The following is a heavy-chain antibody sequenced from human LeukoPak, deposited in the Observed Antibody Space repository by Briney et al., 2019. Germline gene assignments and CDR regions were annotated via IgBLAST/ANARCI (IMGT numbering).Heavy chain of an antibody. V-gene: IGHV3-49*03. CDR1: GFTFGDYA. CDR2: IRSKAYGGTT. J-gene: IGHJ4*02. CDR3: TRVRVRLGELPPPDY. Sequence: GGSLRLSCTASGFTFGDYAMSWFRQAPGKGLEWVGFIRSKAYGGTTEYAASVKGRFTISRDDSKSIAYLQMNSLKTEDTAVYYCTRVRVRLGELPPPDYWGQGTLVTVSS. D-gene: IGHD3-16*01.